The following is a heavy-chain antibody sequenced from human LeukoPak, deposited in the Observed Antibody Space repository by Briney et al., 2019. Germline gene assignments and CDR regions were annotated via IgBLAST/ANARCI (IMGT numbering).Heavy chain of an antibody. CDR1: GFTFSNAW. CDR2: ISGSGGST. V-gene: IGHV3-23*01. Sequence: GGSLRLSCAASGFTFSNAWMSWVRQAPGKGLEWVSAISGSGGSTYYADSVKGRFTISRDNSKNTLYLQMNSLRAEDTAVYYCAKDRLGATPLTSFDYWGQGTLVTVSS. D-gene: IGHD1-26*01. J-gene: IGHJ4*02. CDR3: AKDRLGATPLTSFDY.